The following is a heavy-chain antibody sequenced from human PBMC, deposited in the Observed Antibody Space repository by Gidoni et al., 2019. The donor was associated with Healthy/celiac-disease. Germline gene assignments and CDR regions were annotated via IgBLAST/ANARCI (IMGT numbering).Heavy chain of an antibody. D-gene: IGHD6-13*01. CDR3: ARDDLLYSSSWSGGMDV. Sequence: QVQLVESGGGVVQPGRSLRLSCAASGFTFISYGMHWVRQAPGKGLEWVAVIWYDGSNKYYADSVKGRFTISRDNSKNTLYLQMNSLRAEDTAVYYCARDDLLYSSSWSGGMDVWGQGTTVTVSS. CDR1: GFTFISYG. J-gene: IGHJ6*02. CDR2: IWYDGSNK. V-gene: IGHV3-33*01.